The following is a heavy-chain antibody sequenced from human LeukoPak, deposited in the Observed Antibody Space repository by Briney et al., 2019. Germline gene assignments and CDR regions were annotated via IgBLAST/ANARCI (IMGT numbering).Heavy chain of an antibody. Sequence: PSETLSLTCTVSGYSISSGYYWGWIRQPPGKGLEWIGSIYHSGSTHYNPSPKSRVTISVDTSSNQFSLKLRSVTAADTAVYYWARIGSYYYYMDVWGKGTTVSVSS. CDR3: ARIGSYYYYMDV. J-gene: IGHJ6*03. V-gene: IGHV4-38-2*02. CDR1: GYSISSGYY. CDR2: IYHSGST. D-gene: IGHD1-14*01.